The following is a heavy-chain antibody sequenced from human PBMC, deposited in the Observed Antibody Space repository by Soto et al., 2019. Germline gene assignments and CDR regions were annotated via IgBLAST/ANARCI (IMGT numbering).Heavy chain of an antibody. J-gene: IGHJ5*02. V-gene: IGHV4-59*08. CDR3: SRLRSFHDWFDL. Sequence: SETLSLTCTVSGGSISSYYWSWIRQPPGKGLEWIGYIYYSGSTNYNPSLKSRVTISVDTSKNQFSLKLSSVTAADTAVYYCSRLRSFHDWFDLWGQGTLVPVSS. CDR1: GGSISSYY. D-gene: IGHD6-13*01. CDR2: IYYSGST.